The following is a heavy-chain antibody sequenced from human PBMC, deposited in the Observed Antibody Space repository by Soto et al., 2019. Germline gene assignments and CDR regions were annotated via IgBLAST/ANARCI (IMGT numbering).Heavy chain of an antibody. CDR2: IIPLFGAL. D-gene: IGHD3-22*01. J-gene: IGHJ4*02. V-gene: IGHV1-69*06. CDR1: GGTFSSYA. Sequence: GASVKVSFKASGGTFSSYAISWVRQAPGQGLEWMGGIIPLFGALNYAQKFQGRVTITADKSTSTAYMELSSLRSEDTAVYYCARGVPYYYNSSGFPFEYWGRGSLVTVSS. CDR3: ARGVPYYYNSSGFPFEY.